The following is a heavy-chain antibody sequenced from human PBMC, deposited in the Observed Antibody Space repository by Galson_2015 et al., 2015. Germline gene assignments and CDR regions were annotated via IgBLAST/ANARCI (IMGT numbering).Heavy chain of an antibody. J-gene: IGHJ4*02. CDR1: GFTFSSYA. V-gene: IGHV3-30-3*01. Sequence: SLRLSCAASGFTFSSYAMHWVRQAPGKGLEWVAVISYDGSNKYYADSVKGRLNISRDNSKNTLYLQMSSLRPEDTAVYYCATPRTHSSGWYEGFDYWGQGTLVTVSS. D-gene: IGHD6-19*01. CDR3: ATPRTHSSGWYEGFDY. CDR2: ISYDGSNK.